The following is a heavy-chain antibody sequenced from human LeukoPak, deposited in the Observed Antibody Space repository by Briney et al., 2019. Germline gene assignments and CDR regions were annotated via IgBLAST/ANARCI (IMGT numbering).Heavy chain of an antibody. CDR3: AVYSRSWGDYGYWYFDL. Sequence: SETLSLTCTVSGGSISSYYWSWIRQPAGKGLEWIGRIHTSGSTNYNPSLKSRVTISVDTSKNQFSLKLNSVTAADTAVYYCAVYSRSWGDYGYWYFDLWGRGTLVTVSS. CDR1: GGSISSYY. CDR2: IHTSGST. V-gene: IGHV4-4*07. D-gene: IGHD4-17*01. J-gene: IGHJ2*01.